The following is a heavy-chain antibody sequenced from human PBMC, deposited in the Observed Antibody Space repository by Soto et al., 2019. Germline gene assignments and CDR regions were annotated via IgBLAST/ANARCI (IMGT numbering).Heavy chain of an antibody. CDR1: AYSFTSYW. V-gene: IGHV5-51*01. CDR2: IYPGDSDT. Sequence: GESLKISCNGSAYSFTSYWIGWVRQMPEKGLEWMGIIYPGDSDTRYSPSFQGQVTISADKSISTAYLQWSSLKASDTAMYYCARVALPSRWLQLRYYFDYWGQGTLVTVSS. J-gene: IGHJ4*02. D-gene: IGHD5-12*01. CDR3: ARVALPSRWLQLRYYFDY.